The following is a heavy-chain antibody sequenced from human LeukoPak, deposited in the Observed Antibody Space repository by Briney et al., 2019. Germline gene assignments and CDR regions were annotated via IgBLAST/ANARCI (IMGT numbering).Heavy chain of an antibody. CDR1: GYSFTSYW. V-gene: IGHV5-51*01. J-gene: IGHJ3*02. D-gene: IGHD3-22*01. CDR3: AKGENYYDSSGYYFLGAFDI. CDR2: IYPGDSDT. Sequence: GESLKISCKGPGYSFTSYWIGWVRQMPGKGLEWMGIIYPGDSDTRYSPSFQGQVTISADKSISTAYLQWSSLKASDTAMYYCAKGENYYDSSGYYFLGAFDIWGQGTMVTVSS.